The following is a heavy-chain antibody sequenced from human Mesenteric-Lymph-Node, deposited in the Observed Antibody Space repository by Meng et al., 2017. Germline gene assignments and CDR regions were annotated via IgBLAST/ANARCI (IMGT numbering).Heavy chain of an antibody. CDR1: DVSITSTYW. CDR3: GAKAVAVPADS. D-gene: IGHD6-19*01. J-gene: IGHJ5*01. Sequence: QGQLQESGPGLMQPSGTLSLTCTVSDVSITSTYWWSWVRQPPGKGLEWIGEISHSGATDYNPSLHGRGTISLDKSKNQFSLNLNSVTAADTAVYYCGAKAVAVPADSWGQGALVTVSS. CDR2: ISHSGAT. V-gene: IGHV4-4*02.